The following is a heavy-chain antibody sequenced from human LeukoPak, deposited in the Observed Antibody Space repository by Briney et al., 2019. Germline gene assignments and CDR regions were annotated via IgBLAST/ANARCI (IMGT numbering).Heavy chain of an antibody. CDR2: INHSGST. CDR3: AEAHCSGGSCPGGLDY. V-gene: IGHV4-34*01. CDR1: GGSFSGYY. D-gene: IGHD2-15*01. J-gene: IGHJ4*02. Sequence: KPSETLSLTCAVYGGSFSGYYWSWIRQPPGKGLEWIGEINHSGSTNYNPSLKSRVTISVDTSKNQFSLKLSSVTAADTAVYYCAEAHCSGGSCPGGLDYWGQGTLVTVSS.